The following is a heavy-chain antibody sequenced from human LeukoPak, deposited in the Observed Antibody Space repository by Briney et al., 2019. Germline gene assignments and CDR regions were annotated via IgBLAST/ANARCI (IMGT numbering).Heavy chain of an antibody. Sequence: SGGSLRLSCAASGFTFSSYAMSWVRQAPGKGLEWVSAISGSGGSTYYADSVKGRFTISRDNSKNTLYLQMNSLRAEDTAVYYCAKDGASSGWYMSLDPWGQGTLDAVSS. J-gene: IGHJ5*02. CDR2: ISGSGGST. V-gene: IGHV3-23*01. D-gene: IGHD6-19*01. CDR3: AKDGASSGWYMSLDP. CDR1: GFTFSSYA.